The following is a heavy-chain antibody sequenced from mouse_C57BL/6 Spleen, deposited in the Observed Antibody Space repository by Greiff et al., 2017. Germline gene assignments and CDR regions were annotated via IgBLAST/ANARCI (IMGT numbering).Heavy chain of an antibody. Sequence: QVQLKESGPGLVQPSQSLSITCTVSGFSLTSYGVHWVRQSPGKGLVWLGVIWSGGSTDYNAAFISRLSISKDNSKSQVFFKMNSLQADDTAIYYCARMGTTVVAHFDYWGQGTTLTVSS. CDR1: GFSLTSYG. CDR2: IWSGGST. D-gene: IGHD1-1*01. J-gene: IGHJ2*01. CDR3: ARMGTTVVAHFDY. V-gene: IGHV2-2*01.